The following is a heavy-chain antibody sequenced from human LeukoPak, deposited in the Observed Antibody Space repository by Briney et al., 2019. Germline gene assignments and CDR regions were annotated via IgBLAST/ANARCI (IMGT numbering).Heavy chain of an antibody. CDR1: GFSFSSYA. V-gene: IGHV3-23*01. CDR2: ISGSGGST. J-gene: IGHJ6*02. D-gene: IGHD3-10*01. CDR3: ARRALSYYYYGMHV. Sequence: GGALRLSCAVSGFSFSSYAMSWVRQAPGKGLEWVSGISGSGGSTYYAESVKSRFTISRDNSKNTLYLQMNSLRADDTAVYYCARRALSYYYYGMHVWGQGTTVTVSS.